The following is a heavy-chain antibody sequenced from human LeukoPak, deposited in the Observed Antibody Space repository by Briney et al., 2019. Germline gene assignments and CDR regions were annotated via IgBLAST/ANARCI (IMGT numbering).Heavy chain of an antibody. J-gene: IGHJ3*02. Sequence: SETLSLTCAVYGGSFSGYYWSWIRQPPGKGLEWIGEINHSGSTNYNPSLKSRVTISVDTSKNQFPLKLSSVTAADTAVYYCARGRSAYYYDSSGRRPDAFDIWGQGTMVTVSS. CDR2: INHSGST. CDR3: ARGRSAYYYDSSGRRPDAFDI. D-gene: IGHD3-22*01. V-gene: IGHV4-34*01. CDR1: GGSFSGYY.